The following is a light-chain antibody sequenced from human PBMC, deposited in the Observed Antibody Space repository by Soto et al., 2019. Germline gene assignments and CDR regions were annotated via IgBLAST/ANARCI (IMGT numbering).Light chain of an antibody. CDR1: QTISSW. Sequence: DIQMTQSPSTLSGSVGDRVTITCRASQTISSWLAWYQQKPGPAPSLLIYGATKRTPGVPDRFSGSGSDTEFTLIISRLEPEDFAVYYCHHYGSTLLPFGGGTKVDI. CDR3: HHYGSTLLP. V-gene: IGKV1-5*01. J-gene: IGKJ4*01. CDR2: GAT.